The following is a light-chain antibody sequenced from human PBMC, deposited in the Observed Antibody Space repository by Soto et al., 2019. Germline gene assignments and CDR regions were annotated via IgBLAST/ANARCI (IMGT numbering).Light chain of an antibody. CDR3: CSYAGSSLWV. J-gene: IGLJ3*02. Sequence: QSALTQPRSVSGSPGQPVTISCTGTSSDVGAYNYVSWYQHHPGKAPKLVIYDVTKRPSGVPDRFAGSKSGNTASLTISGLQAEDEADYYCCSYAGSSLWVFGGGTKLTVL. CDR1: SSDVGAYNY. V-gene: IGLV2-11*01. CDR2: DVT.